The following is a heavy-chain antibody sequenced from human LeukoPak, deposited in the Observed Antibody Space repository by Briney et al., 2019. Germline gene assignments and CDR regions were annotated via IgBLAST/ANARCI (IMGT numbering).Heavy chain of an antibody. D-gene: IGHD2-2*01. CDR2: IYYSGST. CDR1: GGSISSSSYY. J-gene: IGHJ4*02. Sequence: SEILSLTCTVSGGSISSSSYYWGWIRQPPGKGLEWIGSIYYSGSTYYNPSLKSRVTISVDTSKNQFSLKLSSVTAADTAVYYCARFRSKVPAAISFDYWGQGTLVTVSS. CDR3: ARFRSKVPAAISFDY. V-gene: IGHV4-39*07.